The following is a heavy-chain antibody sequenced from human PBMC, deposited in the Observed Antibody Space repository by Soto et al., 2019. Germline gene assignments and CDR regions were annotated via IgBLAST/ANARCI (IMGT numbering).Heavy chain of an antibody. CDR1: GGSISSYY. D-gene: IGHD3-16*02. J-gene: IGHJ4*02. V-gene: IGHV4-59*01. CDR2: IYYSGST. CDR3: ARGDYVWGSYRYTSFDY. Sequence: SETQSRTCTVSGGSISSYYWSWIRQPQGKGLEWIGYIYYSGSTNYNPSLKSRVTISVDTSKNQFSLKLSSVTAADTAVYYCARGDYVWGSYRYTSFDYWGQGTLVTVS.